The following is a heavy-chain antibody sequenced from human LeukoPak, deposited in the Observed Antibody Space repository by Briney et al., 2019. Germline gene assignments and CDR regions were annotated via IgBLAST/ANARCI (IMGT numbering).Heavy chain of an antibody. CDR1: GFTFSSYA. Sequence: GGSLRLSCVASGFTFSSYARRGVRQAPGKGRKWVSAIGAGSDAITIYADSVKGRFTISRDNSKNTLYLQMNSLRGEDTAVYYCAKNYDSGRGVPYGMDVWGQGTTVTVSS. CDR2: IGAGSDAIT. CDR3: AKNYDSGRGVPYGMDV. D-gene: IGHD3-10*01. V-gene: IGHV3-23*01. J-gene: IGHJ6*02.